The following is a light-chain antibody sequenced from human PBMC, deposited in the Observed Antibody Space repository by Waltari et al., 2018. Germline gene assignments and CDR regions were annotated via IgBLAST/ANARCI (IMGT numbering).Light chain of an antibody. CDR3: QHYVRLPAT. CDR1: QSINTF. Sequence: IMLTQSPGTLSLSPGERATLSCRASQSINTFLAWYQQRPGLAPRLLIYATSSRATGIPDRFSGSGSGTDFSLTISRLEPEDFAVYFCQHYVRLPATFGQGTKVEIK. V-gene: IGKV3-20*01. CDR2: ATS. J-gene: IGKJ1*01.